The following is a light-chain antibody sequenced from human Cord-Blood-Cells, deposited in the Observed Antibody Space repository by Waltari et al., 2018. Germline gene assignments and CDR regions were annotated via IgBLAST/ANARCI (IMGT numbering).Light chain of an antibody. CDR1: KLGDKY. CDR3: QAWDSSTYV. J-gene: IGLJ1*01. V-gene: IGLV3-1*01. Sequence: SYELTQPPSVSVSPGQTASITCSGDKLGDKYACWYQQKPGQSPVLVIYHDSKRPSGIPGRFSGSNSGNTATLTISGTQAMDEADYYCQAWDSSTYVFGTRTKVTVL. CDR2: HDS.